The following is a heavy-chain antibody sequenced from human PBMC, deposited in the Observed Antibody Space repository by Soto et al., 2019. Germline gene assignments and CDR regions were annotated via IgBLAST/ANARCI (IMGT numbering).Heavy chain of an antibody. CDR3: AKAGFASARDGYNLGYGY. CDR1: GFTFSSYA. D-gene: IGHD5-12*01. V-gene: IGHV3-23*01. Sequence: EVQLLESGGGLVQPGGSLRLSCAASGFTFSSYAMSWVRQAPGKGLEWVSAISGSGGSTYYADSVKGRFTISRDNSKNTLYLQTNSLRAEDTAVYYCAKAGFASARDGYNLGYGYWGQGTLVTVSS. J-gene: IGHJ4*02. CDR2: ISGSGGST.